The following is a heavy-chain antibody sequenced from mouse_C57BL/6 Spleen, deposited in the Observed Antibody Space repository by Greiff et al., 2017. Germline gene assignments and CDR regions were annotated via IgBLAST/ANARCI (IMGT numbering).Heavy chain of an antibody. CDR2: FYPGSGST. J-gene: IGHJ2*01. V-gene: IGHV1-55*01. CDR1: GYTFTSYW. D-gene: IGHD4-1*01. CDR3: ARRRTAADY. Sequence: QVQLQQPGAELVKPGASVKMSCKASGYTFTSYWITWVKQRPGQGLEWIGAFYPGSGSTNYNEKFKSKATLTVDTSSSTAYMQLSSLTSEDSAVYYCARRRTAADYWGQGTTLTVSS.